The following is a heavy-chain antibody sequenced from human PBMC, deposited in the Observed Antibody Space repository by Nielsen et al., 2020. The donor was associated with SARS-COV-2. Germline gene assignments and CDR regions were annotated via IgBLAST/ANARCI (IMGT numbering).Heavy chain of an antibody. Sequence: SETLSLTCTVSGGSISSYYWSWIRQPPGKGLEWIGYIYYSGSTNYNPSLKSRVTISVDTSKNQFSLKLSSVTAADTAVYYCARELWFGESNWFDPWGQGTLITVSS. CDR3: ARELWFGESNWFDP. CDR2: IYYSGST. V-gene: IGHV4-59*01. D-gene: IGHD3-10*01. CDR1: GGSISSYY. J-gene: IGHJ5*02.